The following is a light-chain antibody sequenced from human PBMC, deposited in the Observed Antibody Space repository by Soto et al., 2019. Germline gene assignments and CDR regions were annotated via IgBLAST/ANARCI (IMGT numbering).Light chain of an antibody. CDR3: SSFAGSTVV. CDR2: EVS. CDR1: SSDIGSYNH. Sequence: QSALTQPPSASGSPGQSVTISCTGTSSDIGSYNHVSWHQQHPGKAPKLMIYEVSKRPSGVPDRFSGSKSGNTASLTVSGLQAEDEADYYCSSFAGSTVVFGGGTKLTVL. J-gene: IGLJ2*01. V-gene: IGLV2-8*01.